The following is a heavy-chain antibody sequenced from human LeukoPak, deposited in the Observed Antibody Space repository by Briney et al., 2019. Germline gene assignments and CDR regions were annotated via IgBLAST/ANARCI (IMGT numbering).Heavy chain of an antibody. V-gene: IGHV3-23*01. CDR1: GFTFSSYA. J-gene: IGHJ3*02. CDR3: AKGQQLIDAFDI. Sequence: GGSLRLSCAASGFTFSSYAMSWVRQAPGKGLEWVSAISGSGGSTYYADSVKGRFTISRDNSKNTLYLQTNSLRAEDTAVYYCAKGQQLIDAFDIWGQGTMVTVSS. D-gene: IGHD6-13*01. CDR2: ISGSGGST.